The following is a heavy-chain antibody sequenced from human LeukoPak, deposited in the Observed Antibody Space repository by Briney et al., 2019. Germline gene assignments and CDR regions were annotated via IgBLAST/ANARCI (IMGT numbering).Heavy chain of an antibody. CDR3: ARGRGYSYGSVWFDP. V-gene: IGHV4-59*01. CDR1: GGSISSYY. J-gene: IGHJ5*02. D-gene: IGHD5-18*01. Sequence: SETLSLTCTVSGGSISSYYWSWIRQPPGKGLEWIGYIYYSGSTNYNPSLKSRVTISVDTSKNQFSLKLSSVTAADTAVYYCARGRGYSYGSVWFDPGAREPWSPSPQ. CDR2: IYYSGST.